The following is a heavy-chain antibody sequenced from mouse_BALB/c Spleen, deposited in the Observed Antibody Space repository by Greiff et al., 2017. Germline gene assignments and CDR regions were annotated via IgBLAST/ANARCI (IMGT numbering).Heavy chain of an antibody. CDR2: IFPGDGST. Sequence: QVQLQQSGAELVKPGASVKLSCKASGYTFTSYDINWVRQRPEQGLEWIGWIFPGDGSTKYNEKSKGKATLTTDKSSSTAYMQLSRLTSEDSAVYFCARWLLRYWYFDVWGAGTTVTVSA. CDR3: ARWLLRYWYFDV. CDR1: GYTFTSYD. D-gene: IGHD2-3*01. J-gene: IGHJ1*01. V-gene: IGHV1S56*01.